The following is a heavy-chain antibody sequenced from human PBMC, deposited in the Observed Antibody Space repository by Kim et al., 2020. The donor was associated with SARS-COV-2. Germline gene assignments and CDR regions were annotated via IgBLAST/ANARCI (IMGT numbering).Heavy chain of an antibody. CDR1: GFTFSSYA. CDR2: ISGCGGST. D-gene: IGHD1-1*01. J-gene: IGHJ4*01. V-gene: IGHV3-23*01. Sequence: GGSLRLSCASSGFTFSSYAMSWVRQAPGKGLEWVSAISGCGGSTYYADSVKGRFTLSRDNSKNKLYLQMNSLRAEDQSIYYCAKASGSGTTGVLDYEG. CDR3: AKASGSGTTGVLDY.